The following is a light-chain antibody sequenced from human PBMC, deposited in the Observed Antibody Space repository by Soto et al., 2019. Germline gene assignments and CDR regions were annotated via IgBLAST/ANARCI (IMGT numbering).Light chain of an antibody. CDR1: QSIGTY. Sequence: EIVLTQSPATLSLSPGERATLSCRASQSIGTYLAWYQQTPGQAPRLLIYDASNRATGIPARFSGSGSGTDFTLTISSLEPEDFAVYYCQLRNNWPPEVTFGPGTKVDIK. CDR2: DAS. V-gene: IGKV3-11*01. J-gene: IGKJ3*01. CDR3: QLRNNWPPEVT.